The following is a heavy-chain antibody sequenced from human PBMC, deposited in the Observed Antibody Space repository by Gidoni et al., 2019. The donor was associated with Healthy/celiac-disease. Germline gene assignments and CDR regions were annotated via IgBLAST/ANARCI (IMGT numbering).Heavy chain of an antibody. J-gene: IGHJ1*01. CDR3: TTDVWELIPFQH. V-gene: IGHV3-15*01. CDR1: GFTFSNAW. D-gene: IGHD1-26*01. Sequence: EVQLVESGGGLVKPGGSLRLSCAASGFTFSNAWMSWVRQAPGKGLEWVGRIKSKTDGGTTDYAAPVKGRFTISRDDSKNTLYLQMNSLKTEDTAVYYCTTDVWELIPFQHWGQGTLVTVSS. CDR2: IKSKTDGGTT.